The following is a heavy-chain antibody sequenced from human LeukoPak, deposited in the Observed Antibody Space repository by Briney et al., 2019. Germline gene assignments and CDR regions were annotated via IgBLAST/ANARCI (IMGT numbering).Heavy chain of an antibody. J-gene: IGHJ4*02. CDR2: ISSSSSYI. CDR3: GGNESGKLSGASY. Sequence: GGSLRLSCAASGFTFSSYSMSWVRQAPGKGLEWVSSISSSSSYIYYADSVKGRFTISRDNAKNSLYLQMNSLRAEDTAVYYCGGNESGKLSGASYWGKGPLVTFSS. V-gene: IGHV3-21*04. D-gene: IGHD3-16*02. CDR1: GFTFSSYS.